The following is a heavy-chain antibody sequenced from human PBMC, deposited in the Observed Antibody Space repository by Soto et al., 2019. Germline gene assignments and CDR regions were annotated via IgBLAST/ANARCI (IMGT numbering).Heavy chain of an antibody. CDR2: INPNSGGT. Sequence: ASVKVSCKASGYTFTGYYMHWVRQAPGQGLEWMGWINPNSGGTNYAQKFQGRVTMTRDTPISTAYMELSRLRSDNTAVYYCARGSDSYGPEYYYYYYGMDVWAKGPRSPSP. J-gene: IGHJ6*02. D-gene: IGHD5-18*01. V-gene: IGHV1-2*02. CDR1: GYTFTGYY. CDR3: ARGSDSYGPEYYYYYYGMDV.